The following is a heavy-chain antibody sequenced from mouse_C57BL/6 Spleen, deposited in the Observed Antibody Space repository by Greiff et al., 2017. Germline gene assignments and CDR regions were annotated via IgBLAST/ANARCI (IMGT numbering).Heavy chain of an antibody. Sequence: VKLQESGAELVRPGTSVKMSCKASGYTFTNYWIGWAKQRPGHGLVWIGDIYPGGGYTNYNEKFKGKATLTAYKSSSTAYMQFSSLTSEDSAISYCAREDFGTVGYFDVWGTGTTVTVSS. J-gene: IGHJ1*03. CDR1: GYTFTNYW. CDR3: AREDFGTVGYFDV. D-gene: IGHD2-1*01. V-gene: IGHV1-63*01. CDR2: IYPGGGYT.